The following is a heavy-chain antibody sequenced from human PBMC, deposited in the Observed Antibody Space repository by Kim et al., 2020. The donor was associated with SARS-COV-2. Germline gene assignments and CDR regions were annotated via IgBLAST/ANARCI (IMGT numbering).Heavy chain of an antibody. CDR2: INPCGGST. J-gene: IGHJ4*02. CDR1: GYTFTSYY. Sequence: ASVKVSCKASGYTFTSYYVHWVRQAPGQGLEWMGIINPCGGSTSYAQKFQGRVTMTRDTSTSTVYMELSSLRSEDTAVYYCAREQGGIAVAGTLYCWGQGTLVTVSS. D-gene: IGHD6-19*01. CDR3: AREQGGIAVAGTLYC. V-gene: IGHV1-46*01.